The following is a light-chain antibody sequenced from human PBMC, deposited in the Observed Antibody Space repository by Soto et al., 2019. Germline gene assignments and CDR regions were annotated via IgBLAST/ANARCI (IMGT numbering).Light chain of an antibody. Sequence: QPASVSGSPGQSITISCTGTNNLVSWYQQHPGKAPKVVIYEGTKRPSSVSNRFSGSNSGRTASLTISGLQAEDEAHYFCCVYVGARSYVFGPGTKLTVL. J-gene: IGLJ1*01. V-gene: IGLV2-23*01. CDR1: NNL. CDR3: CVYVGARSYV. CDR2: EGT.